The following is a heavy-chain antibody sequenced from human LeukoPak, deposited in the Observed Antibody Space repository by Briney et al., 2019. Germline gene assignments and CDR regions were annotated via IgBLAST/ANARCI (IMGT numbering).Heavy chain of an antibody. CDR3: ARDKRSSREWSFDY. CDR2: ISSSSSYI. D-gene: IGHD3-3*01. V-gene: IGHV3-21*01. CDR1: GFTFSSYS. Sequence: GGSLRLSCAASGFTFSSYSMNWVRQAPGKGLEWVSSISSSSSYIYYADSVKGRFTISRDNAKNSLYLQMNSLRAEDTAVYYCARDKRSSREWSFDYWGRGTLVTVSS. J-gene: IGHJ4*02.